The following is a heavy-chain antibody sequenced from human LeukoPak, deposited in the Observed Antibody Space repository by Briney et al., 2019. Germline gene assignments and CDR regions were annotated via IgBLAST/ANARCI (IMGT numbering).Heavy chain of an antibody. Sequence: PGGSLRLSCAASGFTVSSNYMSWVRQAPGKGLEWVSVIYSGGSTYYADSVKGRFTISRDNSKNTLYLQMNSLRAEDTAVYYCARDLRYCSGGSCYGAFDIWGQGTMVTVSS. J-gene: IGHJ3*02. CDR1: GFTVSSNY. CDR3: ARDLRYCSGGSCYGAFDI. D-gene: IGHD2-15*01. CDR2: IYSGGST. V-gene: IGHV3-66*01.